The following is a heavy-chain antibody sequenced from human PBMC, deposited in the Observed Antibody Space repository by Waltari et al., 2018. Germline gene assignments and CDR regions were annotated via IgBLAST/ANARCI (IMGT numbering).Heavy chain of an antibody. CDR3: ARGGLWATTRLTNAFDI. CDR2: INPNSGGT. D-gene: IGHD3-3*01. V-gene: IGHV1-2*02. J-gene: IGHJ3*02. CDR1: GYTFTGYY. Sequence: QVQLVQSGAEVKKPGASVKVSCKASGYTFTGYYMHWVRQAPGQGLEWMGWINPNSGGTNYAQKVQGRVTMNRDTSISTAYMELSRLRSDDTAVYYCARGGLWATTRLTNAFDIWGQGTMVTVSS.